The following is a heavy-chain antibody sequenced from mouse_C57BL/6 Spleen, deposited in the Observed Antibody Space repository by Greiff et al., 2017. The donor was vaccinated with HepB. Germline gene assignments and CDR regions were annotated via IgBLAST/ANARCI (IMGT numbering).Heavy chain of an antibody. CDR2: IDPETGGT. V-gene: IGHV1-15*01. D-gene: IGHD1-1*01. CDR1: GYTFTDYE. J-gene: IGHJ3*01. Sequence: VKLMESGAELVRPGASVTLSCKASGYTFTDYEMHWVKQTPVHGLEWIGAIDPETGGTAYNQKFKGKAILTADKSSSTAYMELRSLTSEDSAVYYCTRWTTGFAYWCQGTLVTVSA. CDR3: TRWTTGFAY.